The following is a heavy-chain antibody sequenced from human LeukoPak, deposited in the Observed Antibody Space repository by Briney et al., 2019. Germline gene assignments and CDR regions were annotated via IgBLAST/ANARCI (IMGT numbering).Heavy chain of an antibody. J-gene: IGHJ4*02. CDR3: ARVDGDYVGFDY. Sequence: ASVKVSRKASGYTFTGYYMHWVRQAPGQGLEWMGWINPNSGGTNYAQKFQGRVTMTRDTSISTAYMELSRLRSDDTAVYYCARVDGDYVGFDYWGQGTLVTVSS. CDR1: GYTFTGYY. D-gene: IGHD4-17*01. CDR2: INPNSGGT. V-gene: IGHV1-2*02.